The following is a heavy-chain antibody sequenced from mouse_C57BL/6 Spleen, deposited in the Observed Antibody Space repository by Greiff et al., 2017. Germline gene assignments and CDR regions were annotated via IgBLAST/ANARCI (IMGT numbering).Heavy chain of an antibody. CDR2: IDPSDSET. V-gene: IGHV1-52*01. CDR1: GYTFTSYW. D-gene: IGHD2-3*01. Sequence: QVQLQQPGAELVRPGSSVKLSCKASGYTFTSYWMHWVKQRPIQGLEWIGNIDPSDSETHYNQKFKDKATLTVDKSSSTAYMQLSSLTSEDSAVXDCASERGPYDGYYVGYWGQGTTLTVSS. J-gene: IGHJ2*01. CDR3: ASERGPYDGYYVGY.